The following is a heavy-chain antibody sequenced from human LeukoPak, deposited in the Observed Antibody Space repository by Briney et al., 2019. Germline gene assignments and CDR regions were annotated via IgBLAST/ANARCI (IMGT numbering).Heavy chain of an antibody. V-gene: IGHV4-30-4*01. D-gene: IGHD6-13*01. CDR2: IYYSGST. J-gene: IGHJ5*02. CDR3: AREMAPPYSSSSNWFDP. CDR1: GGSISSGDYY. Sequence: SQTLSLTCTVSGGSISSGDYYWSWIRQPPGKGLEWIGYIYYSGSTYYNPSLKSRVTISVDTSKNQFSLKLSSETAADTAVYYCAREMAPPYSSSSNWFDPWGQGTLVTVSS.